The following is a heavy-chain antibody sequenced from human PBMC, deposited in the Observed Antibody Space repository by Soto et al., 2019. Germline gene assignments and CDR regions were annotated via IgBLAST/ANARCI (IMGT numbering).Heavy chain of an antibody. J-gene: IGHJ4*02. CDR3: AGALGRLHYFDY. D-gene: IGHD4-17*01. CDR1: GGSFSGYY. Sequence: SETLSLTCAVYGGSFSGYYWSWIRQPPGKGLEWIGEINHSGSTNYNPSLKSRVTISVDTSKNQFSLKLSSVTAADTAVYYCAGALGRLHYFDYWGQGTLVTVSS. V-gene: IGHV4-34*01. CDR2: INHSGST.